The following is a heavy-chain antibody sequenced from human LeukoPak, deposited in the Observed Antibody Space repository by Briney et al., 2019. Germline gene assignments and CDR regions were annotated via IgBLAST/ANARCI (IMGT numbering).Heavy chain of an antibody. CDR1: GFTFSNAW. J-gene: IGHJ4*02. D-gene: IGHD3-22*01. CDR3: TTHYSDSSGYYYGYYFEY. V-gene: IGHV3-15*01. CDR2: IKRKTDGGTI. Sequence: GGSLRLSCAASGFTFSNAWMSWVRQVPGKGLEWVGRIKRKTDGGTIDYGAAVKGRFTISRDDSKNTLCLQMNSLKTEDTAVYYCTTHYSDSSGYYYGYYFEYWGQGTLVTVSS.